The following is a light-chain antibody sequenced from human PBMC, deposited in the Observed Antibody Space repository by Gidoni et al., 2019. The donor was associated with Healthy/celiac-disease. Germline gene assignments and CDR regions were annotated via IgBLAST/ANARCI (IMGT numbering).Light chain of an antibody. V-gene: IGKV1-5*01. Sequence: DIQMTQSPSTLSASVGDRVTITCRASQSISSWLAWYQQKPGKAPKLLIYDASSLESGVPSRFSGSGSGTEFTLTISSLQPDDFATYYCQQYNSSPTFXQXTKLXIK. J-gene: IGKJ2*01. CDR2: DAS. CDR3: QQYNSSPT. CDR1: QSISSW.